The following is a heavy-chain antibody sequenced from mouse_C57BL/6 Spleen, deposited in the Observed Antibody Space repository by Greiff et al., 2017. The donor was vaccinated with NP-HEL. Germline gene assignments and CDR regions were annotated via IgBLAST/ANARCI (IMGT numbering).Heavy chain of an antibody. D-gene: IGHD2-5*01. CDR1: GYSITSGYD. CDR2: ISYSGST. CDR3: ARDSNYYFDY. J-gene: IGHJ2*01. Sequence: EVKVIESGPGMVKPSQSLSLTCTVTGYSITSGYDWHWIRHFPGNKLEWMGYISYSGSTNYNPSLKSRISITHDTSKNHFFLKLNSVTTEDTATYYCARDSNYYFDYWGQGTTLTVSS. V-gene: IGHV3-1*01.